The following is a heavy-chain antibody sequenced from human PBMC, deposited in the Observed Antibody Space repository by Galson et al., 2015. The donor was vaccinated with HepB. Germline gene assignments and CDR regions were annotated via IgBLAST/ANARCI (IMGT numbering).Heavy chain of an antibody. CDR1: GYTLTELS. D-gene: IGHD5-24*01. CDR2: FDPEDGET. Sequence: SVKVSCKVSGYTLTELSMHWVRQAPGKGLEWMGGFDPEDGETIYAQKFQGRVTMTEDTSTDTAYMELSSLRSEDTAVYYCATEGWLQFNAGTGGMDVWGQGTTVTVSS. V-gene: IGHV1-24*01. CDR3: ATEGWLQFNAGTGGMDV. J-gene: IGHJ6*02.